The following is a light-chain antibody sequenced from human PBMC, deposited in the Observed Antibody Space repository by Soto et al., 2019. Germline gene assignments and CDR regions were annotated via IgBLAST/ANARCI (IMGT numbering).Light chain of an antibody. V-gene: IGLV2-14*01. CDR3: SSYTRSSTSHVI. CDR2: EVS. Sequence: QSALTQPASVSESPGQSITISCSGTSSDVGGHDYVSWYQQHPGKAPKLMIYEVSNRPSGVSNRFSGSKSGNTASLTISGLQAEDEADYYCSSYTRSSTSHVIFGGGTKLTVL. CDR1: SSDVGGHDY. J-gene: IGLJ2*01.